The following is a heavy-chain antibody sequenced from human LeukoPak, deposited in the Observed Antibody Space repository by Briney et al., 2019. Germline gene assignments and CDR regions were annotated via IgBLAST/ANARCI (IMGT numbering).Heavy chain of an antibody. CDR2: ISGSGGGT. J-gene: IGHJ4*02. D-gene: IGHD3-9*01. V-gene: IGHV3-23*01. CDR1: GFTFSSYA. CDR3: AKDREPSPVLRQFDWCPDN. Sequence: GGSLRLSCAASGFTFSSYAMSWVRQAPGKGLEWVSAISGSGGGTYYADSVKGRFTISRDNSKKTLFLQLNSLRAEDTAVYYCAKDREPSPVLRQFDWCPDNWGQGTLVTVSS.